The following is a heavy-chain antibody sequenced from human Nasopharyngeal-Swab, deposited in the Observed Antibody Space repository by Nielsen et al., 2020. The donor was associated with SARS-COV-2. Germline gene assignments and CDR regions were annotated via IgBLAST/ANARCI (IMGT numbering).Heavy chain of an antibody. Sequence: SETLSLTCTVSGGSVSSGSYYWSWIRQPPGKGLEWIGYIYYSGSTNYNPSLKSRVTISVDTSKNQFSLKLSSVTAADTAVYYCARGATIFGVVAYGMDVWGQGTTVTVSS. CDR2: IYYSGST. CDR3: ARGATIFGVVAYGMDV. D-gene: IGHD3-3*01. J-gene: IGHJ6*02. CDR1: GGSVSSGSYY. V-gene: IGHV4-61*01.